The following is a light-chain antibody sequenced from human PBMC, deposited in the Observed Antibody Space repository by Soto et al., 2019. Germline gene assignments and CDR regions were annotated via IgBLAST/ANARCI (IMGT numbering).Light chain of an antibody. CDR2: AAS. V-gene: IGKV1-9*01. CDR1: QGIRNL. CDR3: LQVLSYPLT. J-gene: IGKJ4*01. Sequence: DIQLTQSPSFLSASVGDRVTISCRASQGIRNLLAWYQQKPGKAPELLIYAASTLQSGVPSRFGGSGSGTEFTLTISCLQPEDFASYYCLQVLSYPLTFCGGTQVAIK.